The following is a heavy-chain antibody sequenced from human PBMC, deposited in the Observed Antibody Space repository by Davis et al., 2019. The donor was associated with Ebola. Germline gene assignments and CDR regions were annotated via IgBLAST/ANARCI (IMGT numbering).Heavy chain of an antibody. V-gene: IGHV3-7*01. Sequence: GESLKISCAASGFTFSSHWMNWVRQAPGKGLEWVANIKQDGSEKYYVDSVKGRFTISRDNAKNSLYLQMNSLRAEDTAVYYCARDNSNTHWSFYFDYWGQGTLVTVSS. CDR1: GFTFSSHW. J-gene: IGHJ4*02. CDR2: IKQDGSEK. CDR3: ARDNSNTHWSFYFDY. D-gene: IGHD2-8*02.